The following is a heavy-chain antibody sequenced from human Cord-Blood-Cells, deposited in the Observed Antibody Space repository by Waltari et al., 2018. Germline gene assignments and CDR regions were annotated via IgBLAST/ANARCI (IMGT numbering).Heavy chain of an antibody. CDR1: GFTLSGSS. CDR2: IRSKANSYAT. V-gene: IGHV3-73*02. J-gene: IGHJ4*02. D-gene: IGHD3-10*01. Sequence: EVQLVESGGGLVQPGGALKRSCAASGFTLSGSSMHWVRQASGKGLEWVGRIRSKANSYATAYAASVKGRFTISRDDSKNTAYLQMNSLKTEDTAVYYCTRDYGSGSYDYWGQGTLVTVSS. CDR3: TRDYGSGSYDY.